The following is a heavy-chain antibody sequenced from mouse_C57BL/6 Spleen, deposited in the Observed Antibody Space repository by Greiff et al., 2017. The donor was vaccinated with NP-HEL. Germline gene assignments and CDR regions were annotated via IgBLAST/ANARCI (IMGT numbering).Heavy chain of an antibody. CDR2: IYPGDGDT. Sequence: QVQLKQSGPELVKPGASVKISCKASGYAFSSSWMNWVKQRPGKGLEWIGRIYPGDGDTNYNGKFKGKATLTADKSSSTAYMQLSSLTSEDSAVYFCARESLYDYDEGYAMDYWGQGTSVTVSS. CDR3: ARESLYDYDEGYAMDY. J-gene: IGHJ4*01. CDR1: GYAFSSSW. V-gene: IGHV1-82*01. D-gene: IGHD2-4*01.